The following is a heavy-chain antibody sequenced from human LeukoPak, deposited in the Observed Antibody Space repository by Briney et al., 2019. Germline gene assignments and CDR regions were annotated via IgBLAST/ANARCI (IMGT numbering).Heavy chain of an antibody. CDR1: GGSISSYY. J-gene: IGHJ6*03. Sequence: PSETLSLTCTVSGGSISSYYWNWIRQPPGKGLEWIGNIYYSGSTNYNPSLKSRVTISVDTSKNQFSLKLSSVTAADTAVYYCARRPRANYYYYYMDVWGKGTTVTVSS. CDR2: IYYSGST. V-gene: IGHV4-59*12. D-gene: IGHD5-12*01. CDR3: ARRPRANYYYYYMDV.